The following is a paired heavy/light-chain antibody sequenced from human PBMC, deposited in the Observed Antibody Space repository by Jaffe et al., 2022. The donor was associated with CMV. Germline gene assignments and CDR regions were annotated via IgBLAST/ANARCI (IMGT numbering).Light chain of an antibody. J-gene: IGKJ4*01. CDR2: GAS. CDR1: QSVSSNY. CDR3: QQYGSSVQT. Sequence: EIVLTQSPGTLSLSPGERATLSCRASQSVSSNYLAWYQQKAGQAPRLLIHGASSRATGIPDRFSGSGSGTDFTLTISRLEPEDFAVYYCQQYGSSVQTFGGGTKVEIK. V-gene: IGKV3-20*01.
Heavy chain of an antibody. J-gene: IGHJ4*02. CDR1: GGSISSYS. CDR2: IYYSGRT. CDR3: ASQGY. Sequence: VQLQESGPGLVKPSETLSLTCTVSGGSISSYSLNWIRQPPGKGLEWIGNIYYSGRTNNSPSLKSRVTMSVDTSKNQFSLRLSSVTAADTAVYYCASQGYWGQGTLVTVSS. V-gene: IGHV4-59*08.